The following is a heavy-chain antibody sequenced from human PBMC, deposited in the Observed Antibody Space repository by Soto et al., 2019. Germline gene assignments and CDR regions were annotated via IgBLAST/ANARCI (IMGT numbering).Heavy chain of an antibody. Sequence: EVQLVESGGGLIQPGGSLRLSCAASGFTVSSKYMTWVRQAPGKGLEWVSVIYGGGTTYYADSVKGRFTISRDNSKNTLYLQMNSLRAEDTAVYYCVQTTGWPGFAFWGQGTLFTVSS. CDR1: GFTVSSKY. CDR2: IYGGGTT. CDR3: VQTTGWPGFAF. J-gene: IGHJ4*02. V-gene: IGHV3-53*01. D-gene: IGHD6-19*01.